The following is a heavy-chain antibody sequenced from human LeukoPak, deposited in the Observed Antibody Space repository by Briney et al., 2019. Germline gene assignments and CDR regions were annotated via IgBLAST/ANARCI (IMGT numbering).Heavy chain of an antibody. CDR2: ISGSGGST. J-gene: IGHJ6*02. CDR1: GFTFSSYA. D-gene: IGHD3-16*02. CDR3: AKYDDYVWGSYRHYGMDV. Sequence: AGGSLRLSCAASGFTFSSYAMSWVRQAPGKGLEWVSAISGSGGSTYYADSAKGRFTISRVNSKNTLYLQMNSLRAEDTAVYYCAKYDDYVWGSYRHYGMDVWGQGTTVTVSS. V-gene: IGHV3-23*01.